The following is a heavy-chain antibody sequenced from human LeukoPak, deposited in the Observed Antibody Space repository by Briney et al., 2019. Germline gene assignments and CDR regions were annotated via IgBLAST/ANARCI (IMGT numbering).Heavy chain of an antibody. J-gene: IGHJ3*01. CDR2: VKSDGSST. D-gene: IGHD1-26*01. CDR1: GFTFSSYW. CDR3: ARGGSPPEALGDTFDV. Sequence: PGGSLSLSCAASGFTFSSYWMHWVRQAPGKGLVWVSRVKSDGSSTNYADSVKGRFTVSRDNAENTLILQMNSLRAEDTAVYYCARGGSPPEALGDTFDVWGHGTLVTVSS. V-gene: IGHV3-74*01.